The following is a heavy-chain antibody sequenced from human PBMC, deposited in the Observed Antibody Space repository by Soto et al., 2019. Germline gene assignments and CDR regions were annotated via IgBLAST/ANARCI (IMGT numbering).Heavy chain of an antibody. CDR2: IYYSDNT. CDR3: ARGEMSTIKNI. CDR1: GGSVSIGSYY. J-gene: IGHJ3*02. V-gene: IGHV4-61*01. Sequence: QVQLEESGPGLVKPSETLSLTCTVSGGSVSIGSYYWSWIRQPPGKGLEWIGYIYYSDNTNYNPSRKSRVTISVDTSKNQFSLKLSSVTAADTAVYYCARGEMSTIKNIWGQGTMVTVSS. D-gene: IGHD1-26*01.